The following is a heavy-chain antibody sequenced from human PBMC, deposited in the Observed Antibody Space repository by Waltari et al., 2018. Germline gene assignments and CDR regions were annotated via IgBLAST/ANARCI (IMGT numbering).Heavy chain of an antibody. Sequence: ELQLVESGVAVVQPGVSLRLDCAHSGFTFDDSAIHWVRQAPGKGLEWVSVISWDGTNTYYVDSVKGRFNISRDNSKSTLYLQMSSLRAEDTALYYCVKGRYYDFWSAYPDYWGQGTLVTVSS. CDR1: GFTFDDSA. D-gene: IGHD3-3*01. CDR3: VKGRYYDFWSAYPDY. V-gene: IGHV3-43D*04. CDR2: ISWDGTNT. J-gene: IGHJ4*02.